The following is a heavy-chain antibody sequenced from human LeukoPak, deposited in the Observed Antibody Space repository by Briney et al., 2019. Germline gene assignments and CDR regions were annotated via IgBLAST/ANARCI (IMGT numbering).Heavy chain of an antibody. CDR2: IYYSGST. Sequence: SETLSLTCTVSGGSISSSSYYWGWIRQPPGKGLEWIGSIYYSGSTYYNPSLKSRVTISVDTSKNQFSLKLSSVTAADTAVYYCARVRYSYGCIFDYWGQGTLVTVSS. J-gene: IGHJ4*02. CDR3: ARVRYSYGCIFDY. D-gene: IGHD5-18*01. CDR1: GGSISSSSYY. V-gene: IGHV4-39*07.